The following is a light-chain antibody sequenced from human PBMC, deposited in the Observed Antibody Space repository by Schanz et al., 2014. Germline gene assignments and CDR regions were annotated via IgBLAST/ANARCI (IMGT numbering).Light chain of an antibody. V-gene: IGKV3-11*01. CDR1: QSVTSTS. CDR2: GAS. Sequence: DIVLTQFPDTLSLSPGERATLSCRASQSVTSTSLAWYQQKPGQAPRLLISGASSRATGIPARFSGSGSGTDFTLTISSLEPEDFAVYYCHQRSAWPQTFGLGTKVEIK. J-gene: IGKJ2*01. CDR3: HQRSAWPQT.